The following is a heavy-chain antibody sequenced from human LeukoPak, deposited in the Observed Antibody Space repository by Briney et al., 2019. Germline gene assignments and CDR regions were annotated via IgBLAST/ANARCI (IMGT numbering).Heavy chain of an antibody. V-gene: IGHV3-7*01. Sequence: GGSLRLSCAASGFTFSSYWMSWVRQAPGKGLEWVANIKQDGSEKYYVDSVKGRFTVSRDNAKNSLYPQMNSLRAEDTAVYYCARGGTHGVPQSLFDYWGQGTLVTVSS. CDR1: GFTFSSYW. CDR2: IKQDGSEK. J-gene: IGHJ4*02. D-gene: IGHD2-8*01. CDR3: ARGGTHGVPQSLFDY.